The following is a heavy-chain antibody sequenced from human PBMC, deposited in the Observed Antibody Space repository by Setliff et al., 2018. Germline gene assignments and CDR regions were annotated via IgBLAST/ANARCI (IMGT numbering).Heavy chain of an antibody. J-gene: IGHJ4*02. Sequence: SVTLSLTCTVSGGSISSGSYYWSWIRQPAGKGLEWIGHIYTSGSTNYNPSLKSRVTISVDTSKNQFSLKLSSVTAADTAVYYCASYRQDVNYWGQGTLVTVSS. CDR3: ASYRQDVNY. CDR1: GGSISSGSYY. CDR2: IYTSGST. D-gene: IGHD4-4*01. V-gene: IGHV4-61*09.